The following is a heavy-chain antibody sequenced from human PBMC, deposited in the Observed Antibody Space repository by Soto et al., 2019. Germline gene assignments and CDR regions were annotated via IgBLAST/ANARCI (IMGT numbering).Heavy chain of an antibody. CDR1: GESLSSGFYS. CDR3: ARHNRSGYYFDY. V-gene: IGHV4-30-2*01. J-gene: IGHJ4*02. Sequence: SETMSLTCDVSGESLSSGFYSLNWIQQPPGKGLEWIGNIYQSGTTDYNPSLKSRVTISVDRSKNQFSLKLSSVTAADTAVYYCARHNRSGYYFDYRGQGTLVTVSS. CDR2: IYQSGTT. D-gene: IGHD3-22*01.